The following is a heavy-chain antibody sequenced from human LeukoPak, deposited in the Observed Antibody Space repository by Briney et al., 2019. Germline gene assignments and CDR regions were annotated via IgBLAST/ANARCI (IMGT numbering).Heavy chain of an antibody. CDR1: GFTFDDYA. CDR2: ISWNSGSI. D-gene: IGHD3-22*01. Sequence: GGSLRLSCAASGFTFDDYAMHWVRHAPGKGLEWVSGISWNSGSIGYADSVKGRFTISRDNAKNSLYLQMNSLRAEDTALYYCAKEDGTDSSGYFSYWGQGTLVTVSS. CDR3: AKEDGTDSSGYFSY. J-gene: IGHJ4*02. V-gene: IGHV3-9*01.